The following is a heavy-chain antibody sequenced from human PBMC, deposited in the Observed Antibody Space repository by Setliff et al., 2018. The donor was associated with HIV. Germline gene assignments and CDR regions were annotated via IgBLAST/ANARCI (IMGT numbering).Heavy chain of an antibody. CDR2: INWNGAIT. CDR3: AREAYDVLTPHAHIDY. CDR1: GFTFDDFG. J-gene: IGHJ4*02. V-gene: IGHV3-20*04. Sequence: PRLSCAASGFTFDDFGMTWVRQRPGKGLEWVSGINWNGAITDYADSVKGRFTISRDNAKNSLHLQMNSLRAEDAAFYYCAREAYDVLTPHAHIDYWGQGVLVTVSS. D-gene: IGHD3-9*01.